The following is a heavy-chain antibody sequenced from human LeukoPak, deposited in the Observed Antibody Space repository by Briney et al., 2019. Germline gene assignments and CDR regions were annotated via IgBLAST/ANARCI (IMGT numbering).Heavy chain of an antibody. D-gene: IGHD6-19*01. CDR2: IWYDGSNR. Sequence: SGGSLRLSCAASGFTFSSYGMHWVRQAPGKGLEWVAVIWYDGSNRYYADSVKGRFTISRDNSKSTLYLQMNSLRAEDTAVYYCAKGGYSSGWYRNWFDPWGQGTLVTVSS. CDR1: GFTFSSYG. V-gene: IGHV3-30*02. J-gene: IGHJ5*02. CDR3: AKGGYSSGWYRNWFDP.